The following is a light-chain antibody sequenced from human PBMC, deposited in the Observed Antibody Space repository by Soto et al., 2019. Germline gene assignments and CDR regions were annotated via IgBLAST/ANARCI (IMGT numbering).Light chain of an antibody. Sequence: QPVLTQPPSASGTPGQRVTISCSGSNSNIRSNTVNWYQQLPGTAPKLLIYDNNQRPSGVPGRFSDSKSGTSASLAISGLQSEDEADYYCASWDDSLNAVVFGGGTKLTVL. J-gene: IGLJ2*01. CDR1: NSNIRSNT. CDR2: DNN. V-gene: IGLV1-44*01. CDR3: ASWDDSLNAVV.